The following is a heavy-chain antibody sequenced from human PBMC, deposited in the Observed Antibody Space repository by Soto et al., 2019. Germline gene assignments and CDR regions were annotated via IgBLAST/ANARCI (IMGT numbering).Heavy chain of an antibody. D-gene: IGHD5-12*01. Sequence: PGESLKISCKGSGYSFTSYWIGWVRQMPGKGLEWMGIIYPGDSDTRYSPSFQGQVTISADKSISTAYLQWSSLKASDTAMYYCARPIRGGYGLRYYYGMDVWGQGTTVTVSS. CDR3: ARPIRGGYGLRYYYGMDV. CDR1: GYSFTSYW. V-gene: IGHV5-51*01. J-gene: IGHJ6*02. CDR2: IYPGDSDT.